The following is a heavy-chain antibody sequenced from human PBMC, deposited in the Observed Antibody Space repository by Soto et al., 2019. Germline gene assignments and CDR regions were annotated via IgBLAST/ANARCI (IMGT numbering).Heavy chain of an antibody. CDR2: IDPSDSQT. Sequence: VESLKISCKGSGYSFACYWITWVRQKPGNGLEWMGRIDPSDSQTYYSPSFRGHVTISVTKSITTVFLQWSSLRASDTAMSYCARQIYDFDKGPNSQDYCDSGSQGAQLTSS. V-gene: IGHV5-10-1*01. D-gene: IGHD3-22*01. CDR3: ARQIYDFDKGPNSQDYCDS. J-gene: IGHJ4*02. CDR1: GYSFACYW.